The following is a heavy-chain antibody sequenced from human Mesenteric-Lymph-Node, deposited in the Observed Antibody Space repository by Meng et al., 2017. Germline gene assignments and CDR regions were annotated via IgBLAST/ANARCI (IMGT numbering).Heavy chain of an antibody. CDR3: ATSNHYYTSGNYYKIPSEFDY. D-gene: IGHD3-10*01. CDR1: GNTFTSFA. Sequence: ASVKVSCKASGNTFTSFAFSWVRRAPGQGLEWMGWISAYNGNSKYSQRLQDRVTMTTDTSTSTAYMELRSLRSDDTAMYFCATSNHYYTSGNYYKIPSEFDYCGQ. V-gene: IGHV1-18*01. CDR2: ISAYNGNS. J-gene: IGHJ4*02.